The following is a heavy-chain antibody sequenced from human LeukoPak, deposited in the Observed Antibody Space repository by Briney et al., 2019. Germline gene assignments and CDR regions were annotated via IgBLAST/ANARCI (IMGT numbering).Heavy chain of an antibody. J-gene: IGHJ4*02. D-gene: IGHD1-1*01. CDR3: AREGAGMID. CDR1: GGSISSYY. CDR2: IYYSGST. V-gene: IGHV4-59*01. Sequence: PSQTLSLTCTVSGGSISSYYWSWIRQPPGKGLEWIGYIYYSGSTNYNPSLKSRATISVGTSKNQFSLKLSSVTAADTAVYYCAREGAGMIDWGQGTLVTVSS.